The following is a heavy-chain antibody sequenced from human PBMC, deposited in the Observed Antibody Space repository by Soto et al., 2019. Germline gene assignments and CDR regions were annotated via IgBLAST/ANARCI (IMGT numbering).Heavy chain of an antibody. Sequence: PVGSLRLSCAAFGFTISGKKYVAWVRQAPGKVLEWVSALYDLDGSFYAASVKGRFTTSSDSSKTTVYLQMNDLRPDDTAVYYCATWHEREHAYDVWGQGTTVTVSS. CDR3: ATWHEREHAYDV. D-gene: IGHD1-1*01. CDR1: GFTISGKKY. V-gene: IGHV3-53*01. J-gene: IGHJ3*01. CDR2: LYDLDGS.